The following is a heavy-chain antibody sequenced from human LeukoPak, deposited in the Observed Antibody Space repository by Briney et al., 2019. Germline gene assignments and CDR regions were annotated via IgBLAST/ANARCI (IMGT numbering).Heavy chain of an antibody. CDR2: ISAYNGNT. CDR1: GYTFTSYG. D-gene: IGHD3-22*01. J-gene: IGHJ4*02. CDR3: ARDISYYDNSGYWSH. Sequence: ASVKVSCKASGYTFTSYGISWVRQAPGQGLEWMGWISAYNGNTNYAQKLQGRVTMTTDTSTSTAYMELRSLRSDDTAVYYCARDISYYDNSGYWSHWGQGTLVTVSS. V-gene: IGHV1-18*01.